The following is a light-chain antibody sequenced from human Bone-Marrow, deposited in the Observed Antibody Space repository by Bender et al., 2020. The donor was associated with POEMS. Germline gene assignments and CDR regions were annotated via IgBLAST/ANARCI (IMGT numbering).Light chain of an antibody. V-gene: IGLV2-8*01. Sequence: QSALTQPRSVSGSPGHSVTISCTGTSSDVGGYNYVSWYQQHPGKAPKLIIYEVNQRPSGVPDRFSGSKSGNTASLTVSGLQAEDEADYYCSSYAGSNNFVFGTGTKVSVL. CDR2: EVN. CDR1: SSDVGGYNY. J-gene: IGLJ1*01. CDR3: SSYAGSNNFV.